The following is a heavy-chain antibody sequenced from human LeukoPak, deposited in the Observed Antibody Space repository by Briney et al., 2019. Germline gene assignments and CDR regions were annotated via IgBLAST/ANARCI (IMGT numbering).Heavy chain of an antibody. D-gene: IGHD3-9*01. CDR2: IGTAGDT. CDR1: GFTFSSYD. Sequence: QPGGSLRLSCAASGFTFSSYDMHWVRQATGKGLEWVSAIGTAGDTYYPGSVKGRFTISRENAKNSLYLQMNSPRAGDTAVYYCARGGKVGAFDIWGQGTLVTVSS. CDR3: ARGGKVGAFDI. V-gene: IGHV3-13*04. J-gene: IGHJ4*02.